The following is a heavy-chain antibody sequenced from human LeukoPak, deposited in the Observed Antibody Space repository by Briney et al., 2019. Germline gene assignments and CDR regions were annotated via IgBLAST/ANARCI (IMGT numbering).Heavy chain of an antibody. D-gene: IGHD3/OR15-3a*01. V-gene: IGHV3-53*01. CDR3: ARGTLDN. CDR2: IYSDGST. J-gene: IGHJ4*02. CDR1: GFSVSTSY. Sequence: GGSLRLSCAASGFSVSTSYINWVRQAPGKGLEWVSVIYSDGSTKYADSVKARFTISRDNSKNTVYLQMKSLRVEETAVYYCARGTLDNWGQGTLVTVSS.